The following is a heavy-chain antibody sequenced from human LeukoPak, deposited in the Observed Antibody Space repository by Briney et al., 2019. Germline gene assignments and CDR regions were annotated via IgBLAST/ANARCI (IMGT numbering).Heavy chain of an antibody. CDR1: GYSFPSYG. CDR2: ISPYNDNT. Sequence: ASVKVSCKASGYSFPSYGISWVRQAPGQGPEWMGWISPYNDNTNYAQKLQGRATLTTDTSTSTAYMELRSLRSEDTAVYYCARESSFYTGTFDYWGQGTLVTVSS. J-gene: IGHJ4*02. V-gene: IGHV1-18*01. D-gene: IGHD2/OR15-2a*01. CDR3: ARESSFYTGTFDY.